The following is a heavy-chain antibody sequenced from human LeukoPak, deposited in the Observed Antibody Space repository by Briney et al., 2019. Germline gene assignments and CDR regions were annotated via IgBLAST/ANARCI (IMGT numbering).Heavy chain of an antibody. CDR2: IYYSGST. D-gene: IGHD6-13*01. CDR1: GGSISSYY. V-gene: IGHV4-59*01. J-gene: IGHJ3*02. Sequence: SETLSLTCTVSGGSISSYYWSWIRQPPGKGLEWIGYIYYSGSTNYNPSLKSRVTKSVDTSKNQFSLKLSSVTAADTAVYYCAREGIAAADYAFDIWGQGTMVTVSS. CDR3: AREGIAAADYAFDI.